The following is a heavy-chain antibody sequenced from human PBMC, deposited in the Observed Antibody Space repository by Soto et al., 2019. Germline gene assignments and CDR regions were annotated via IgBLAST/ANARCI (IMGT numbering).Heavy chain of an antibody. D-gene: IGHD3-22*01. CDR1: GFTFSSYA. CDR2: ISDSGTGT. CDR3: AKDHTVVIRDAFDI. V-gene: IGHV3-23*01. Sequence: EVQILESGGGLVQPGGSLRLSCAASGFTFSSYAMYWVRQAPGKGLAWVSGISDSGTGTYYADSVKGRFTISRDNSKNTVYLQMKSLRAEEKAVYYCAKDHTVVIRDAFDIWGKGTMVNVSS. J-gene: IGHJ3*02.